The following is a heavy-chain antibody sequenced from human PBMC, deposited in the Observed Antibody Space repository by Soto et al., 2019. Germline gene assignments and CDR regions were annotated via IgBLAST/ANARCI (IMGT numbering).Heavy chain of an antibody. CDR2: INPNSGGT. V-gene: IGHV1-2*02. CDR1: GYTFSDYY. CDR3: AREPATAKPEGVDF. J-gene: IGHJ4*02. D-gene: IGHD1-1*01. Sequence: ASGKVCCKASGYTFSDYYIHWVRQAPGQGLEWMGWINPNSGGTKYAPKFQGGVTMTRDTSITTAYMELSRLRSGDTAVYYCAREPATAKPEGVDFWGQGTLVTVSS.